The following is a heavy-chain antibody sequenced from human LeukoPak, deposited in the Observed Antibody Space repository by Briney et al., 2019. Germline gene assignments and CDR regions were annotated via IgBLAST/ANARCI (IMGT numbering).Heavy chain of an antibody. CDR3: TRREAYMDV. CDR1: GFTFSAST. V-gene: IGHV3-73*01. D-gene: IGHD1-26*01. CDR2: IRGKANSYAT. J-gene: IGHJ6*03. Sequence: PGGSLRLSCAASGFTFSASTIHWVRQASGKGLEWVGRIRGKANSYATAYAASVKGRFTISRDDSKSTAYLQMNSLKTEDTAAYYCTRREAYMDVWGRGTTVTVSS.